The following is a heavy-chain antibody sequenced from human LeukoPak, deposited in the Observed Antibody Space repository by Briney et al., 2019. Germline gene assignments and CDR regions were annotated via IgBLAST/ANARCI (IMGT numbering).Heavy chain of an antibody. V-gene: IGHV4-34*01. CDR2: INHSGST. J-gene: IGHJ3*02. Sequence: SETLSLTCAVYGGSFSGYYWSWIRQPPGKGLEWIGEINHSGSTNYNPSLKSRVTISVDTSKNQFSLKLSSVTAVDTAVYYCARCGNQVVVVAATPLGAFDIWGQGTMVTVSS. CDR3: ARCGNQVVVVAATPLGAFDI. D-gene: IGHD2-15*01. CDR1: GGSFSGYY.